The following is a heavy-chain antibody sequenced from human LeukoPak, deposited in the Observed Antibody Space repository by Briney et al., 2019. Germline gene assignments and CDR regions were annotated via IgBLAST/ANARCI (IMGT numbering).Heavy chain of an antibody. Sequence: SLSLSSPASGFTSGNYYIGCIRQAAEKWIGWVSYVLTIGSTIYYADSVKGRITISTANAKNSLYLKMHSLRAEDTAVYYCRRAGAAAGTTPLMDVWGKGTTVTVSS. J-gene: IGHJ6*03. CDR2: VLTIGSTI. D-gene: IGHD6-13*01. CDR3: RRAGAAAGTTPLMDV. V-gene: IGHV3-11*01. CDR1: GFTSGNYY.